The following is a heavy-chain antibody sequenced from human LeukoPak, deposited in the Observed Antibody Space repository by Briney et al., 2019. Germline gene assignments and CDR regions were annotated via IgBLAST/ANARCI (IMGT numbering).Heavy chain of an antibody. D-gene: IGHD2-2*01. J-gene: IGHJ5*02. CDR3: TTDRYFDP. V-gene: IGHV3-15*01. CDR2: IKSEGDGGTK. CDR1: GFTFSSYS. Sequence: PGGSLRLSCAASGFTFSSYSMNWVRQAPGKGLEWVGRIKSEGDGGTKDYGASVKGRFTLSRDDSKSMVYLQMNRLQTDDTAVYYCTTDRYFDPWGQGTQVIVSS.